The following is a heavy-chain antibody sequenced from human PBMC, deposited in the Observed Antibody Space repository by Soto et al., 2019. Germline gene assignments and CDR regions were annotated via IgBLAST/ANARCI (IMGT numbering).Heavy chain of an antibody. D-gene: IGHD2-15*01. Sequence: QITLKESGPTLVKPTQTLTLTCTFSGFSLTTGGVGVGWIRQPPGKALEWLALIYWSDERPYSPSLKSRLTITKDTSKNQVVLTMTNMDPVDTATYYCALRGHCSGDTCYSAWGQGTLVTVSS. CDR3: ALRGHCSGDTCYSA. J-gene: IGHJ5*02. CDR2: IYWSDER. CDR1: GFSLTTGGVG. V-gene: IGHV2-5*01.